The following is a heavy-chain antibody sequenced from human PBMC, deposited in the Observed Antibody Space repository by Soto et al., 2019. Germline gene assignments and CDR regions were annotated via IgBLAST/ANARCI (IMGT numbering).Heavy chain of an antibody. V-gene: IGHV5-10-1*01. CDR3: ARHIRAAAGHDAFDI. CDR1: GYSFTSYW. Sequence: RGESLKISCKGSGYSFTSYWISWVRQMPGKGLEWMGRIDPSDSYTNYSPSFQGHVTISADKSISTAYLQWSSLKASDTAMYYCARHIRAAAGHDAFDIWGQGTMVTVS. D-gene: IGHD6-13*01. CDR2: IDPSDSYT. J-gene: IGHJ3*02.